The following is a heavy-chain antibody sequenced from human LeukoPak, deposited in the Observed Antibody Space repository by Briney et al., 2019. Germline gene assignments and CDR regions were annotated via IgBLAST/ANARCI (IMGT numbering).Heavy chain of an antibody. CDR1: GGSISSSSYY. CDR2: IYYSGST. CDR3: GRTIWGNWFDP. Sequence: SETLSLTCTVSGGSISSSSYYWGWVRQPPGKGLEWIGTIYYSGSTYYNPSLKSRVTISVDTSKNQFSLELTSATAADTAVYYCGRTIWGNWFDPWGQGTLVTVSS. J-gene: IGHJ5*02. V-gene: IGHV4-39*07. D-gene: IGHD7-27*01.